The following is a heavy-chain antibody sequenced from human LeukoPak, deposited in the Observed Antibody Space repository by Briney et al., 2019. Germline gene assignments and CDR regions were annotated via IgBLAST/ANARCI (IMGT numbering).Heavy chain of an antibody. CDR3: ARDLSHYDFWSGYYS. D-gene: IGHD3-3*01. Sequence: GGSLRLSCAASGFTFSGYWMSWVRQAPGKGLEWVANIKQDGSEKYYVDSVKGRFTISRDNAKNSLYLQMNSLRAEDTAVYYCARDLSHYDFWSGYYSWGQGTLVTVSS. V-gene: IGHV3-7*01. CDR2: IKQDGSEK. J-gene: IGHJ4*02. CDR1: GFTFSGYW.